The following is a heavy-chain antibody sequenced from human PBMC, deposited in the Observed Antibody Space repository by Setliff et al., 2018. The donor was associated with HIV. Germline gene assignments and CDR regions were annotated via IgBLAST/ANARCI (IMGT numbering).Heavy chain of an antibody. J-gene: IGHJ6*03. CDR1: GGSINSGGYY. CDR3: ARVHQKVAAYYYYYVDV. V-gene: IGHV4-31*03. CDR2: ISYSGTI. Sequence: PSETLSLTCTVSGGSINSGGYYWSWIRQHPGKGLEWIGYISYSGTIYYNPSLKSRITMSLDTSKSHFSLNLSSVTAADTAVYYCARVHQKVAAYYYYYVDVWGKGTMVTVSS. D-gene: IGHD2-15*01.